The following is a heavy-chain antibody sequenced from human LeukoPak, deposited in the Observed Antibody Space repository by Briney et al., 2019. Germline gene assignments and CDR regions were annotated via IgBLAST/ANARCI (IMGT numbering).Heavy chain of an antibody. CDR2: ISSSGSTI. CDR3: AGAGSEIDY. Sequence: GGSLRLSCTASGFTLSNYAMSWVRQAPGKGLEWVSYISSSGSTIYYADSVKGRFTISRDNAKNSLYLQMNSLRAEDTAVYYCAGAGSEIDYWGQGTLVTVSS. V-gene: IGHV3-48*03. J-gene: IGHJ4*02. D-gene: IGHD1-26*01. CDR1: GFTLSNYA.